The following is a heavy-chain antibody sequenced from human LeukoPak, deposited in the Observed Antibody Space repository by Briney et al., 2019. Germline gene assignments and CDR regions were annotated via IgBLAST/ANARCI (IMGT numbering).Heavy chain of an antibody. CDR1: GFTFDDYA. CDR3: AKAMGLAVAGHYFDY. D-gene: IGHD6-19*01. J-gene: IGHJ4*02. Sequence: GGSLRLSCAASGFTFDDYAMHWVRQAPGKGLEWVSGISWNSGSIGYADSVKGRFTISRDNAKNSLYLQMNSLRAEDTALYYCAKAMGLAVAGHYFDYWGQGTLSPSPQ. CDR2: ISWNSGSI. V-gene: IGHV3-9*01.